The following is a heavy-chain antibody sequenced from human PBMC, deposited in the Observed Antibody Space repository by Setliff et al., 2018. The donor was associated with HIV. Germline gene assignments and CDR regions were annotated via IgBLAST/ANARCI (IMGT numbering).Heavy chain of an antibody. CDR3: TRPQYFYDIGGSDY. D-gene: IGHD3-22*01. V-gene: IGHV1-69*05. CDR2: IIPIFGTA. Sequence: ASVKVSCKASGGTFSSYAISWVRQAPGQGLEWMGGIIPIFGTANYAQKFQGRVTITTDESTSTAYMELSSLRSEDTAVYYCTRPQYFYDIGGSDYWGQGTLVTVSS. J-gene: IGHJ4*02. CDR1: GGTFSSYA.